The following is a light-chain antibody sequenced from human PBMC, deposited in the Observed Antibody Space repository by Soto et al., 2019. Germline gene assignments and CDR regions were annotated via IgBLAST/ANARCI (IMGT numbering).Light chain of an antibody. Sequence: EIVMTQSPATLSVSPGERATLSCRASQSARSNLAWYQQKPGQAPRLLIYGASTRATGIPARFSGSGSGTEFTLTISSLQSEDFAVYYCQHYDHWPVTFGQGTKVEIK. J-gene: IGKJ1*01. CDR1: QSARSN. V-gene: IGKV3-15*01. CDR2: GAS. CDR3: QHYDHWPVT.